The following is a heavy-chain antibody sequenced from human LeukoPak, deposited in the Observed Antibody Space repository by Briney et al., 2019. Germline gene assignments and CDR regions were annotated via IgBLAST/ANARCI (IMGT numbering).Heavy chain of an antibody. Sequence: ASVKVTCKASGYTFTSYDINLVRQATGQGLEWMGWMNPNSGNTGYAQKFQGRVTMTRNTSISTAYMELSSLRSEDTAVYYCARLQPWYYYDSSGYPADAFDIWGQGTMVTVSS. V-gene: IGHV1-8*01. CDR2: MNPNSGNT. CDR3: ARLQPWYYYDSSGYPADAFDI. CDR1: GYTFTSYD. D-gene: IGHD3-22*01. J-gene: IGHJ3*02.